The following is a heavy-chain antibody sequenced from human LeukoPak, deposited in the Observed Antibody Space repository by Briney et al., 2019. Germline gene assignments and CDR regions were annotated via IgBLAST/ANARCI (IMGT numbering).Heavy chain of an antibody. V-gene: IGHV1-2*02. D-gene: IGHD2-2*02. CDR1: GYTFTSYY. J-gene: IGHJ4*02. CDR3: ARLVPAAIKLDY. Sequence: ASVKVSCKASGYTFTSYYMHWVRQAPGQGLEWMGWINPNSGGTNYAQKFQGRVTMTRDTSISTAYMELSRLRSDDTAVYYCARLVPAAIKLDYWGQGTLVTVSS. CDR2: INPNSGGT.